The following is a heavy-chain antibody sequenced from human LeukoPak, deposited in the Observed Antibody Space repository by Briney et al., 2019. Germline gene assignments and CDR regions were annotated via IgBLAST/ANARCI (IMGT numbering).Heavy chain of an antibody. V-gene: IGHV3-33*08. Sequence: QPGGSLRLSCAASGFTFSSYSMNWVRQAPGKGLEWVAVIWYDGSNKYYADSVKGRFTISRDNSKNTLYLQMNSLRAEDTVVYYCARDNPPLRFLEWLFGWFDPWGQGTLVTVSS. CDR2: IWYDGSNK. D-gene: IGHD3-3*01. J-gene: IGHJ5*02. CDR1: GFTFSSYS. CDR3: ARDNPPLRFLEWLFGWFDP.